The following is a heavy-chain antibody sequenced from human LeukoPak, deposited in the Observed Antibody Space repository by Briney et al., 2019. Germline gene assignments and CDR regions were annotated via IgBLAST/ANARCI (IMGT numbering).Heavy chain of an antibody. CDR3: ARRTDLVRAFDI. CDR2: ISSSSSYI. D-gene: IGHD1-26*01. J-gene: IGHJ3*02. CDR1: GFTFSSYA. Sequence: GRSLRLSCAASGFTFSSYAMHWVRQAPGKGLEWVSSISSSSSYIYYADSVKGRFTISRDNAKNSLYLQMNSLRAEDTAVYYCARRTDLVRAFDIWGQGTMVTVSS. V-gene: IGHV3-21*01.